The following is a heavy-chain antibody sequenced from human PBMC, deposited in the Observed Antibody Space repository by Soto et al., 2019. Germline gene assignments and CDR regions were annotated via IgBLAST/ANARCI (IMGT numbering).Heavy chain of an antibody. Sequence: PSETLSLTCTVSGDSVSSGGNYWSWIRQTPGKGLDWIGSISFSGATYSNPSLKSRATISVDTSKNQFSLKLSSVTAADTAVYYCARGPIYSYGGHGYFDYWGQGTLVTVSS. CDR3: ARGPIYSYGGHGYFDY. D-gene: IGHD2-15*01. CDR2: ISFSGAT. CDR1: GDSVSSGGNY. V-gene: IGHV4-61*08. J-gene: IGHJ4*02.